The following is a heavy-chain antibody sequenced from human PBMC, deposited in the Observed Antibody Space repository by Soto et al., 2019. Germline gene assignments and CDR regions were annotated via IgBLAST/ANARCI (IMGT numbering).Heavy chain of an antibody. V-gene: IGHV4-34*01. Sequence: QVQLQQWGAGLLKPSETLSLTCAVYGGSFSGYYWSWIRQPPGKGLEWIGEINHSGSTNYNPSLKSRATISVDTSKNQFSLKLSSVTAADTAVYYCARGGRSWFDPWGQGTLVTVSS. CDR1: GGSFSGYY. CDR3: ARGGRSWFDP. J-gene: IGHJ5*02. CDR2: INHSGST.